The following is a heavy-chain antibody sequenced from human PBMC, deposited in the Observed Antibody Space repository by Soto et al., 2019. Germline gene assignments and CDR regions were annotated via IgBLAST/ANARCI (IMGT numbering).Heavy chain of an antibody. V-gene: IGHV3-23*01. Sequence: EVQLLESGGGLVQPGGSLRLSCAASGFTFTSYAMIWVRQAPGKGLEWVSAISGSGGSTYYADSVKGRFTIARDNSKNTGDLQMNSLRAEDTAVYYCARVQCTGGSCFSSYSYYDGMDVWGQGTTVTVSS. CDR1: GFTFTSYA. D-gene: IGHD2-15*01. J-gene: IGHJ6*02. CDR2: ISGSGGST. CDR3: ARVQCTGGSCFSSYSYYDGMDV.